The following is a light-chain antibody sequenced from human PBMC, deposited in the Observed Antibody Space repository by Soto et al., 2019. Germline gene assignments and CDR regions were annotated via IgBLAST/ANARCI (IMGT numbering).Light chain of an antibody. J-gene: IGLJ2*01. Sequence: VLTQPPSASGTPGQRVTISCSGSSSNIGSNTVNWYQQLPGTAPKLVIHTNDQRPSGVPDRFSGSKSGTSASLAISGLHSEDEADYYCVAWDDSLNGYVVFGGGTKVTVL. CDR2: TND. CDR1: SSNIGSNT. V-gene: IGLV1-44*01. CDR3: VAWDDSLNGYVV.